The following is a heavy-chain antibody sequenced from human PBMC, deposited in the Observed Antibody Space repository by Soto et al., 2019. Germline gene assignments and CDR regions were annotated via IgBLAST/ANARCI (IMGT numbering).Heavy chain of an antibody. V-gene: IGHV3-30-3*01. CDR2: ISYDGSNK. D-gene: IGHD6-13*01. CDR1: GFTFGSYA. CDR3: AGGPIADKNYCYSYAMDV. J-gene: IGHJ6*02. Sequence: GGSPRLSCAASGFTFGSYAMHWVGQGPGKGQEWVAVISYDGSNKYYADSVKGRFTISRDNSKNTLYLQMNSLRAEDTAVYYCAGGPIADKNYCYSYAMDVGGQGTTVTVSS.